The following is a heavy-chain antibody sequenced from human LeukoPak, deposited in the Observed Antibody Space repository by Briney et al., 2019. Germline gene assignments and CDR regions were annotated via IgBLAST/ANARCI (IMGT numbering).Heavy chain of an antibody. CDR3: ARGRTTYSTVSALIPDF. D-gene: IGHD1-1*01. J-gene: IGHJ4*02. V-gene: IGHV1-46*01. CDR1: GYTFTGYY. CDR2: INPGTGGT. Sequence: ASVKVSCKASGYTFTGYYMHWVRQAPGQGLEWMGVINPGTGGTSYAQKFQGRLTMPRDTATSTVFMELSSLTSEDTAFYYCARGRTTYSTVSALIPDFWGQGTLVTVSS.